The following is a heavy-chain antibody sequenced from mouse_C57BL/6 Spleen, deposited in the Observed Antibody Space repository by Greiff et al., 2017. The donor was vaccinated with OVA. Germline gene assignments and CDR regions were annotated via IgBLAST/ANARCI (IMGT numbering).Heavy chain of an antibody. V-gene: IGHV3-1*01. CDR3: ARGYDYDGPWFAY. CDR1: GYSITSGYD. Sequence: EVQLQQSGPGMVKPSQSLSLTCTVTGYSITSGYDWHWIRHFPGNTLEWMGYISYSGSTNYNPSLKSRISITHDTSKNHFFLKLNSVTTDDTATYYCARGYDYDGPWFAYWGQGTLVTVSA. D-gene: IGHD2-4*01. J-gene: IGHJ3*01. CDR2: ISYSGST.